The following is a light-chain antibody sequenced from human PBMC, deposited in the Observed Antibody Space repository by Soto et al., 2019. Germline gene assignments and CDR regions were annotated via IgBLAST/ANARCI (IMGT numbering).Light chain of an antibody. J-gene: IGKJ2*01. CDR1: QSISVH. V-gene: IGKV1-39*01. Sequence: DIQMTQSPSSLSASVGDTVTITCRASQSISVHLNWYQQKPGKVPKLLIYAASNLQSRVPSRFSGSGSETDFALIISSLQPEEFSTYDCQQRYITPYTIGQGTKLEIK. CDR3: QQRYITPYT. CDR2: AAS.